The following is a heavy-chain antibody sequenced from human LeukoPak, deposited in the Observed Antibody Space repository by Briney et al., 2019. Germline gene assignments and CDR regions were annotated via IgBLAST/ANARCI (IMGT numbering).Heavy chain of an antibody. D-gene: IGHD6-13*01. V-gene: IGHV3-21*01. J-gene: IGHJ3*02. CDR3: ARGVKSAVWQAFDI. CDR2: ISSSSSYI. Sequence: GSLRLSCAASGFTFSSYSMNWVRQAPGKGLEWVSSISSSSSYIYYADSVKGRFTISRDNAKNSLYLQMNSLRAEDTAVYYCARGVKSAVWQAFDIWGQGTMVTVSS. CDR1: GFTFSSYS.